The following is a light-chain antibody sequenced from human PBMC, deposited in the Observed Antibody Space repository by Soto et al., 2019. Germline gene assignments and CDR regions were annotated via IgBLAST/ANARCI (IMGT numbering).Light chain of an antibody. Sequence: DIQLTQSPSFLSASVGDRVTITCRASQGISSFLAWYQQKPGQAPNLLISAASTLRTGVPSMFSGSGSGTEFTLTISSLQPEDFATYYCQHLNTYPLTFGGGTKVEI. V-gene: IGKV1-9*01. CDR3: QHLNTYPLT. J-gene: IGKJ4*01. CDR1: QGISSF. CDR2: AAS.